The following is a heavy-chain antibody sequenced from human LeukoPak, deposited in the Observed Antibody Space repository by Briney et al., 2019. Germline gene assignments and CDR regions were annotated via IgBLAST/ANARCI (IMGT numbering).Heavy chain of an antibody. CDR2: INSDGSST. J-gene: IGHJ4*02. D-gene: IGHD4-17*01. CDR1: GFTFSSYW. Sequence: QPGGSLRLSCAASGFTFSSYWMHWVRQAPGKGLVWVSRINSDGSSTSYADSVKGRFTISRDNAKNTLYLQMNSLRAEDTAVYYCARAPRLSTVTTGAAKHWNWGQGTLVTVSS. CDR3: ARAPRLSTVTTGAAKHWN. V-gene: IGHV3-74*01.